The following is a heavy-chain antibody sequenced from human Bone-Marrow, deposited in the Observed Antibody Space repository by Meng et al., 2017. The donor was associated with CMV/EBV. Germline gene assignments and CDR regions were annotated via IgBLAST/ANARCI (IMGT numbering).Heavy chain of an antibody. CDR2: IKQDGSEK. J-gene: IGHJ6*02. CDR3: ARDSHRLYDFWSGYEYYYYYYGMDV. CDR1: GFTFISYW. Sequence: GASLKISCAASGFTFISYWMSWVRQAPGKGLEWVANIKQDGSEKYYVDSVKGRFTISRDNAKNSLYLQMNSLRAEDTAVYYCARDSHRLYDFWSGYEYYYYYYGMDVWGQGTTVTGYS. V-gene: IGHV3-7*01. D-gene: IGHD3-3*01.